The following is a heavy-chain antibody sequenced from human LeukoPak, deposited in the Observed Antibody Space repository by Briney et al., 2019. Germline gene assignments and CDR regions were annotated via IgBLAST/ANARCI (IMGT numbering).Heavy chain of an antibody. CDR2: IKQAGSEK. D-gene: IGHD3-3*01. Sequence: GGSLRLSCAASGFTFGSYWMSWVRQAPGKGLEWVANIKQAGSEKYYVDSVKGRFTVSRDNAKNSLYLQMNSLRAEDTAVYYCASLTLFGVVHNAFDIWGQGTMVTVSS. J-gene: IGHJ3*02. CDR3: ASLTLFGVVHNAFDI. V-gene: IGHV3-7*01. CDR1: GFTFGSYW.